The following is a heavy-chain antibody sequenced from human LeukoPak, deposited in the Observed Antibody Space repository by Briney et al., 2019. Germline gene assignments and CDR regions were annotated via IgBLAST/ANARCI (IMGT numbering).Heavy chain of an antibody. D-gene: IGHD3-3*01. Sequence: GGSLRLSCAASGFTFSSYEMNWVRQAPGKGLEGVSYISSSGSTKYYADSVKGRFTISRDNAKNSLFLQMNSLRAEDTALYYCAREPSDFWSAYYTGSPFDYWGQGTLVTVSS. V-gene: IGHV3-48*03. J-gene: IGHJ4*02. CDR3: AREPSDFWSAYYTGSPFDY. CDR1: GFTFSSYE. CDR2: ISSSGSTK.